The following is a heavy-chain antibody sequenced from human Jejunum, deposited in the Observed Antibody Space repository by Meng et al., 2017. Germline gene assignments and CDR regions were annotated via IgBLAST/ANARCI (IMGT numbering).Heavy chain of an antibody. J-gene: IGHJ4*02. CDR2: VSPSSGNT. CDR3: ARGVGDLGDY. CDR1: GYTFTTYD. D-gene: IGHD3-16*01. Sequence: QVQSVQSGAEMKTPGASMKVSCKASGYTFTTYDINWVRQATGQGLEWMGWVSPSSGNTRYAQKFQGRVTMTRDTSISTVYMELTSLKSDDTAAYYCARGVGDLGDYWGQGTLVTVSS. V-gene: IGHV1-8*01.